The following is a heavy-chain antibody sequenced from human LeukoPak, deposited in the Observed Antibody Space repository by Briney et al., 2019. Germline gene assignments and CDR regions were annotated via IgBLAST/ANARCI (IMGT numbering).Heavy chain of an antibody. D-gene: IGHD3-22*01. CDR2: IIPILGIA. V-gene: IGHV1-69*04. Sequence: SVTVSCKASGGTVSSYTISWVRQAPGHGLEWMGRIIPILGIANYAQKFQGRVTMTADKSTSTAYIELSSLRSEDTAVYYGARDGYYYESSGAFDYWGQGTLVTVSS. J-gene: IGHJ4*02. CDR3: ARDGYYYESSGAFDY. CDR1: GGTVSSYT.